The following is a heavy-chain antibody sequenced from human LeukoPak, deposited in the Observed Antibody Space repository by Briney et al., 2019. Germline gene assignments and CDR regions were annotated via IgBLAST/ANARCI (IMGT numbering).Heavy chain of an antibody. V-gene: IGHV3-7*01. D-gene: IGHD2-15*01. J-gene: IGHJ5*02. CDR3: AREGYCSGGSCYSVWNWSDP. CDR2: IKQDGSEK. Sequence: GGSLRLSCAASGFTFSSYWMSWVRQAPGKGLEWVANIKQDGSEKYYVDSVKGRFTISRDNAKNSLYLQMNSLRAEDTAVCYCAREGYCSGGSCYSVWNWSDPWGQATLVTVSS. CDR1: GFTFSSYW.